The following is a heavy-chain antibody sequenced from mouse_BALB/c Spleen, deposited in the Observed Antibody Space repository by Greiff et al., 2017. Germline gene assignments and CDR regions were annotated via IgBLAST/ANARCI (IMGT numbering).Heavy chain of an antibody. D-gene: IGHD4-1*01. CDR2: ISSGGST. CDR3: ARELGRGAMDY. Sequence: EVKLMESGGGLVKPGGSLKLSCAASGFTFSSYAMSWVRQTPEKRLEWVASISSGGSTYYPDSVKGRFTISRDNARNILYLQMSSLRSEDTAMYYCARELGRGAMDYWGQGTSVTVSS. V-gene: IGHV5-6-5*01. J-gene: IGHJ4*01. CDR1: GFTFSSYA.